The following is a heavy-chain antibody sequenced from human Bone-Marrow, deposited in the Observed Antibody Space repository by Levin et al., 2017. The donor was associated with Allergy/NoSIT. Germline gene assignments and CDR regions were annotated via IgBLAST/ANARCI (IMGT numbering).Heavy chain of an antibody. CDR2: ISYDGSNK. D-gene: IGHD4-17*01. CDR1: GFTFSSYA. Sequence: GGSLRLSCAASGFTFSSYAMHWVRQAPGKGLEWVAVISYDGSNKYYADSVKGRFTISRDNSKNTLYLQMNSLRAEDTAVYYCASGHDYGDYVNYYGMDVWGQGTTVTVSS. CDR3: ASGHDYGDYVNYYGMDV. V-gene: IGHV3-30-3*01. J-gene: IGHJ6*02.